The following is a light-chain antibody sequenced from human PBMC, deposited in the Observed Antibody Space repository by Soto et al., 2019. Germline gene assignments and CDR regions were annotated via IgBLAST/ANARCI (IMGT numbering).Light chain of an antibody. V-gene: IGLV1-36*01. CDR1: SSNIGNNA. CDR2: YDD. J-gene: IGLJ3*02. CDR3: AAWDDSLNGVV. Sequence: QSVLTQPPSVSEAPRQRVTISCSGSSSNIGNNAVNWYQQLPGKAPKLLIFYDDLLTSGVSDRFSGSKSGTSASLAISGLQSADEADYYCAAWDDSLNGVVFGGGTKLTVL.